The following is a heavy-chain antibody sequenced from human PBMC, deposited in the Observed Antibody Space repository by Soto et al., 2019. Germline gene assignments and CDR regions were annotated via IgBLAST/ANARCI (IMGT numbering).Heavy chain of an antibody. CDR2: ISYDGSNK. J-gene: IGHJ5*02. V-gene: IGHV3-30*18. Sequence: GGSLRLSCTASGFTFSSYGMHWVRQAPGKGLEWVAVISYDGSNKYYADSVKGRFTISRDNSKNTLYLQMNSLRAEDTAVYYCAKDLVNVVVTPGWFDPWGQGTLVTVSS. CDR1: GFTFSSYG. CDR3: AKDLVNVVVTPGWFDP. D-gene: IGHD2-21*02.